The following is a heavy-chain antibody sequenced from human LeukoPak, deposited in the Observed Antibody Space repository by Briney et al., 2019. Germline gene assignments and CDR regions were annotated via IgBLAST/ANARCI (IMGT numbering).Heavy chain of an antibody. CDR2: ISYDGSNK. CDR3: AKSLPYSTMIVVGSSRTIDY. D-gene: IGHD3-22*01. J-gene: IGHJ4*02. V-gene: IGHV3-30-3*02. Sequence: QAGGSLRLSCAASGFTFSSYAMHWVRQAPGKGLEWVAVISYDGSNKYYADSVKGRFTISRDNSKNTLYLQMNSLRAEDTAVYYCAKSLPYSTMIVVGSSRTIDYWGQGTLVTVSS. CDR1: GFTFSSYA.